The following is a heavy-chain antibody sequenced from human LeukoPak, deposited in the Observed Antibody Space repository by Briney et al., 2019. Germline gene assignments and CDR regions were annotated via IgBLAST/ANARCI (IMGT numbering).Heavy chain of an antibody. V-gene: IGHV3-23*01. Sequence: PGGSLRLSCAASGFTFSNYAMGWVRQAPEKGLDWVSVISGSAHKIRYADSVKGRFTISRDNSENTVYLQMNNLRAEDTALYYCAGRVTGYSSGYVYWGQGTLVTVSS. CDR1: GFTFSNYA. CDR2: ISGSAHKI. CDR3: AGRVTGYSSGYVY. J-gene: IGHJ4*02. D-gene: IGHD5-18*01.